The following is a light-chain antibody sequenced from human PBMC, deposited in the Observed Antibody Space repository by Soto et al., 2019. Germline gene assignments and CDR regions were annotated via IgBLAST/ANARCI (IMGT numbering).Light chain of an antibody. CDR3: QQYGRSPRT. V-gene: IGKV3D-15*01. J-gene: IGKJ2*01. Sequence: EKVMTQSPATLSVSPGERATLSCRASQGISSDLAWYQQKPGQAPRLLIYGASTRATGIPARFSGSGSETEFTLTISSLQSEDFAVYYCQQYGRSPRTFGQGTKLEIK. CDR2: GAS. CDR1: QGISSD.